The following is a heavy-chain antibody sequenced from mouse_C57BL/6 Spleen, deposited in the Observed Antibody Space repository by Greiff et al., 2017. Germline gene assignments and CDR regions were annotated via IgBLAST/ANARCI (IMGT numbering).Heavy chain of an antibody. D-gene: IGHD1-1*01. Sequence: EVQLQESGGGLVQPGGSMKLSCVASGFTFSNYWMNWVRQSPEKGLEWVAQIRLKSDNYATHYAESVKGRFTISRDDSKSSVYLQMNNLRAEDTGIYYCTGGYYYGSSYGYAMDYWGQGTSVTVSS. CDR3: TGGYYYGSSYGYAMDY. J-gene: IGHJ4*01. CDR1: GFTFSNYW. CDR2: IRLKSDNYAT. V-gene: IGHV6-3*01.